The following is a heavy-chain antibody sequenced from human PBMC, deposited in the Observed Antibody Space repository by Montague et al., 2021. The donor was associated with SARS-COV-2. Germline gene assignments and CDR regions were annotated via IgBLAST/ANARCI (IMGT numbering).Heavy chain of an antibody. CDR1: GESIDRDTYY. CDR3: ARPGSVSGWFYFDD. Sequence: SETLSLTCIVSGESIDRDTYYWGWIRQSPGQGLEWIVSLSPSGSTYYYPSLRSRVTISMDTFKIHFSLKVNSVTATATAVYFCARPGSVSGWFYFDDWGQGTLVSVSS. J-gene: IGHJ4*02. D-gene: IGHD6-19*01. V-gene: IGHV4-39*02. CDR2: LSPSGST.